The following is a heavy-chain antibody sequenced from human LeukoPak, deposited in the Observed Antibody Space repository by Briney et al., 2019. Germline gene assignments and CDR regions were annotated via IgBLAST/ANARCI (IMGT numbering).Heavy chain of an antibody. V-gene: IGHV4-59*01. Sequence: YXWSWIRQPPXXXLEWIGYIYYSGSTNYNPSLKSRVTISVDTSKNQFSLKLSSVTAADTAVYYCARAYGDQGWFDPWGQGTLVTVSS. J-gene: IGHJ5*02. D-gene: IGHD4-17*01. CDR3: ARAYGDQGWFDP. CDR1: YX. CDR2: IYYSGST.